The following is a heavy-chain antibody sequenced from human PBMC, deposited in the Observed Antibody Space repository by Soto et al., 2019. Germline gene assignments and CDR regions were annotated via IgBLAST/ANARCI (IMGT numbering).Heavy chain of an antibody. CDR1: GGSISSGGYS. D-gene: IGHD5-12*01. Sequence: QLQLQESGSGLVKPSQTLSLTCAVSGGSISSGGYSWSWIRQPPGKGLEWIGYIYHSGSTYYNPSPKGRVTIKVDRSKNQFSLELSSVTAAATAAYYCAAGGGLPRYYWGQGTLVTVSS. CDR2: IYHSGST. J-gene: IGHJ4*02. V-gene: IGHV4-30-2*01. CDR3: AAGGGLPRYY.